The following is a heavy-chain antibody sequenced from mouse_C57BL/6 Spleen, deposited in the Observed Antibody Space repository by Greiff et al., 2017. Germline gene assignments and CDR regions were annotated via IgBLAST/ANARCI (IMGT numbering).Heavy chain of an antibody. V-gene: IGHV1-69*01. J-gene: IGHJ2*01. CDR3: ARGDGSSFLFDY. Sequence: QVQLQQPGAELVMPGASVKLSCKASGYTFTSYWMHWVKQRPGQGLEWIGEIDPSDSYTNYNQKFKGKSTLTVDKSSSTAYMQLSSLTSEDSAFYYCARGDGSSFLFDYWGQGTTLTFSS. D-gene: IGHD1-1*01. CDR1: GYTFTSYW. CDR2: IDPSDSYT.